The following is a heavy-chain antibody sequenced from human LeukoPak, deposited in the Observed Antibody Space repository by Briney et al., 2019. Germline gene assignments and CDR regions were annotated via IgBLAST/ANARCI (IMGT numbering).Heavy chain of an antibody. Sequence: GGSLRLSCAASGFTFSSYGMHWVRQAPGKGLEWVAVISYDGSNKYYADSVKGRFTISRDNSKNTLYLQMNSLRAEDTAVYHCAKDWAIVVVTASDYWGQGTLVTVSS. D-gene: IGHD2-21*02. V-gene: IGHV3-30*18. CDR1: GFTFSSYG. J-gene: IGHJ4*02. CDR3: AKDWAIVVVTASDY. CDR2: ISYDGSNK.